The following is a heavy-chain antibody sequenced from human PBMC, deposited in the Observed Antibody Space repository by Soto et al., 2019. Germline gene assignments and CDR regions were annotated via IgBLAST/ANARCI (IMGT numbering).Heavy chain of an antibody. J-gene: IGHJ5*02. CDR3: ARNTPNYDFWGGYYGDNWFDP. V-gene: IGHV1-8*01. CDR2: MNPNSGNT. CDR1: GYTFTSYD. Sequence: ASVKVSCKASGYTFTSYDINWVRQATGQGLEWMGWMNPNSGNTGYAQKFQGRVTMTRNTSISTAYMELSSLRPEDTAVYYCARNTPNYDFWGGYYGDNWFDPWGQGTLVTVSS. D-gene: IGHD3-3*01.